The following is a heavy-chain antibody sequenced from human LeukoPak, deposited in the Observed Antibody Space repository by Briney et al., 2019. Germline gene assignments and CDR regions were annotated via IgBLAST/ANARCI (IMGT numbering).Heavy chain of an antibody. Sequence: ASVTVSCKASVNTFISEEINWVRQATGQGVERVGWMNANRGNAASVQKFPGRLTMTRNTATSTAYMELSRLYSDDTAVYYCARNVGHFYCDGSGSELYYYYLDVWGKGTTVTVSS. CDR1: VNTFISEE. CDR3: ARNVGHFYCDGSGSELYYYYLDV. V-gene: IGHV1-8*02. J-gene: IGHJ6*03. CDR2: MNANRGNA. D-gene: IGHD3-22*01.